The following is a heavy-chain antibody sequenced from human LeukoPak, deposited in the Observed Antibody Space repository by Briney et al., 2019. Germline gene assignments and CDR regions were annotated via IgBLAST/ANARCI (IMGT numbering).Heavy chain of an antibody. J-gene: IGHJ4*02. CDR2: INHSGST. D-gene: IGHD5-24*01. V-gene: IGHV4-34*01. CDR1: GFTFSSYA. CDR3: ARGPRWLHLFDY. Sequence: GSLRLSCAASGFTFSSYAMSWIRQPPGKGLEWIGEINHSGSTNYNPSLKSRVTISVDTSKNQFSLKLSSVTAADTAVYYCARGPRWLHLFDYWGQGTLVTVSS.